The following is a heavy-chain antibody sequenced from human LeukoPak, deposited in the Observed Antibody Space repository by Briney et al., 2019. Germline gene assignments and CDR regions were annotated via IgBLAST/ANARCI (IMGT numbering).Heavy chain of an antibody. CDR3: ARVRGYYDSSGYDY. J-gene: IGHJ4*02. CDR2: TYYSGST. Sequence: SETLSLTFTVSGASISSYYWSWIRQPPGKGLEWIGYTYYSGSTNYNPALKSRVTISEDTSKNQISLKLSSVTAADTAVYYCARVRGYYDSSGYDYWGQGTLVTVSS. CDR1: GASISSYY. D-gene: IGHD3-22*01. V-gene: IGHV4-59*01.